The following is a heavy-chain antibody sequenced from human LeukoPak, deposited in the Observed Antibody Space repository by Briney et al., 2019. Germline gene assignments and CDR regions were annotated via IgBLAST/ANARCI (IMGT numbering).Heavy chain of an antibody. CDR2: IYYSGST. CDR1: GGSISSSTYY. D-gene: IGHD3-10*01. V-gene: IGHV4-39*07. J-gene: IGHJ6*03. Sequence: KPSETLSLTCTVSGGSISSSTYYWGWIRQPPGKGLEWIGSIYYSGSTYYNPSLKSRVTISVDTSKNQFSLKLSSVTAADTAVYYCARVTTMVRGAPLVRNYYYYYYMDVWGKGTTVTISS. CDR3: ARVTTMVRGAPLVRNYYYYYYMDV.